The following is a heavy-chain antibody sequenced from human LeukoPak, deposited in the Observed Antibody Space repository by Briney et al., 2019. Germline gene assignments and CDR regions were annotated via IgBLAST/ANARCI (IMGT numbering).Heavy chain of an antibody. CDR3: ARGPPRYSSPGQFDY. J-gene: IGHJ4*02. Sequence: PSETLSLTCAVYGGSFSGYYWSWIRRPPGKGLEWIGEINHSGSTNYNPSLKSRVTISVDTSKNQFSLKLSSVTAADTAVYYCARGPPRYSSPGQFDYWGQGTLVTVSS. CDR2: INHSGST. D-gene: IGHD6-13*01. V-gene: IGHV4-34*01. CDR1: GGSFSGYY.